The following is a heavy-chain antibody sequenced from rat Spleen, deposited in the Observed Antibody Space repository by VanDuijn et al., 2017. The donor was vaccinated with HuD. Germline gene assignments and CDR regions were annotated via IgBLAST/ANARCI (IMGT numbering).Heavy chain of an antibody. V-gene: IGHV5-29*01. CDR3: ARHEDYSGLDY. CDR2: ISYDGSTT. CDR1: GFTFSDYY. J-gene: IGHJ2*01. Sequence: EVQLVESVGGLVQPGRSLKLSCAASGFTFSDYYMAWVRQAPTKGLEWVATISYDGSTTYYRDSVKGRFTISRDNAKSTLYLQMDSLRSEDTATYYCARHEDYSGLDYWGQGVMVTVSS. D-gene: IGHD1-1*01.